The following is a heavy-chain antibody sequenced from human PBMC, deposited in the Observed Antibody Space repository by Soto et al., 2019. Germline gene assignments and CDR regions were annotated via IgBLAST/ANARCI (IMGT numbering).Heavy chain of an antibody. CDR3: ARNVLLWFGELLPRGMDV. D-gene: IGHD3-10*01. V-gene: IGHV4-34*01. Sequence: SETLSLTCAVYGGSFSGYYWSWIRQPPGKGLEWIGEINHSGSTNYNPSLKSRVTISVDTSKNQFSLKLSSVTAADTAVYYCARNVLLWFGELLPRGMDVWGQGTTVTVSS. J-gene: IGHJ6*02. CDR1: GGSFSGYY. CDR2: INHSGST.